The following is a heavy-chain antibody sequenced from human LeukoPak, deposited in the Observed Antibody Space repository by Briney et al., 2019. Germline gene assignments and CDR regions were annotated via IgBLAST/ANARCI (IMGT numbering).Heavy chain of an antibody. CDR2: IYTSGST. CDR1: GGSISSYY. J-gene: IGHJ5*02. CDR3: ASALVNCSSTSCSLNWFDP. Sequence: SETLSLTCTVSGGSISSYYWNWIRQPAGKGLEWIGRIYTSGSTSYSPSLKSRVTMSVDTSKNQISLKLTSVTAADTAVYYCASALVNCSSTSCSLNWFDPWGQGTLVTVSS. V-gene: IGHV4-4*07. D-gene: IGHD2-2*01.